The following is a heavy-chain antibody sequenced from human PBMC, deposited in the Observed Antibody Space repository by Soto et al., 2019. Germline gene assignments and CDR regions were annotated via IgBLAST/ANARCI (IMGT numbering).Heavy chain of an antibody. V-gene: IGHV1-18*01. CDR1: GYTFTSYG. D-gene: IGHD6-25*01. CDR2: ISAYNGNT. J-gene: IGHJ4*02. Sequence: ASVKVSCKASGYTFTSYGVSWVRQAPGQGLEWMGWISAYNGNTNYAQKLQGRVTMTTDTSTSTAYMELRSLRSDDTAVYYCARVDIAAAGYYFDYWGQGTLVTVSS. CDR3: ARVDIAAAGYYFDY.